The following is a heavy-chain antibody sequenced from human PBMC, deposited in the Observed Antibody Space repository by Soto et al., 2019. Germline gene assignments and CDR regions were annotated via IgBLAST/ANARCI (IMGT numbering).Heavy chain of an antibody. J-gene: IGHJ6*04. D-gene: IGHD3-10*01. CDR3: ARGGKLGGALDV. CDR2: IIPILETA. Sequence: QVQLVQSGAEVKKPGSSVKVSCKASGGTFGRYTLSWVRQAPGQGLEWMGWIIPILETANYARRFQGRLTITADTSPGTAYMDLSGLKSDDTGVYYRARGGKLGGALDVWGKGTPVTVSS. CDR1: GGTFGRYT. V-gene: IGHV1-69*08.